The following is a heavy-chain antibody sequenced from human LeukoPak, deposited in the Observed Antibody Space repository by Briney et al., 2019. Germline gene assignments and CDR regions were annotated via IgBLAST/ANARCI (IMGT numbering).Heavy chain of an antibody. CDR3: ARTRGGMVRFDY. J-gene: IGHJ4*02. CDR1: GGSFSGYY. CDR2: INHSGST. V-gene: IGHV4-34*01. Sequence: SETLSLTCAVYGGSFSGYYWSWIRQPPGKGLEWIGEINHSGSTNYNPSLKSRVTISVDTSKNQFSLKLSSVAAADTAVYYCARTRGGMVRFDYWGQGTLVTVSS. D-gene: IGHD3-10*01.